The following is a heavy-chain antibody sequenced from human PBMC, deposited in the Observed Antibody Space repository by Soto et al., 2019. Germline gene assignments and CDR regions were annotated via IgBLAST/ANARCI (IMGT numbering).Heavy chain of an antibody. CDR2: IIPIFGTA. Sequence: SVKVSCKASGGTFSSYAISWVRQAPGQGLEWMGGIIPIFGTANYAQKFQGRVTITADESTSTAYMELSSLRSEDTAVYYCARSLPNYDSSGYLSGDAFDIWGQGTMVTVSS. CDR1: GGTFSSYA. J-gene: IGHJ3*02. D-gene: IGHD3-22*01. CDR3: ARSLPNYDSSGYLSGDAFDI. V-gene: IGHV1-69*13.